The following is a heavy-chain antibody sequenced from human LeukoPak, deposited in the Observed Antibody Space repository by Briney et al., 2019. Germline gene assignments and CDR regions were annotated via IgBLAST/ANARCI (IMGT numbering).Heavy chain of an antibody. D-gene: IGHD5-18*01. Sequence: PSETLSLTCTVSGGSISSSSYYWGWVRQPPGKGLGWIGSIYYSGSTYYNPSLKSRVTISVDTSKNQFSLKLSSVTAADTAVYYCARVVGYSYGYSGSDFDYWGQGTLVTVSS. CDR1: GGSISSSSYY. V-gene: IGHV4-39*07. CDR2: IYYSGST. J-gene: IGHJ4*02. CDR3: ARVVGYSYGYSGSDFDY.